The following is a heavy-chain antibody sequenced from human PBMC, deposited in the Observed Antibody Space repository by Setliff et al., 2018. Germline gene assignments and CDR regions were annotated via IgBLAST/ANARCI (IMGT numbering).Heavy chain of an antibody. CDR3: AKDGMGPTYTYFFDF. J-gene: IGHJ4*02. D-gene: IGHD1-26*01. Sequence: GGSLRLSCAASGFTFTNYAMNWVRQAPGKGLEWVSTISGDGDSTYYADSVMGRFTISRDNSKNSLYLQLNSLRVEDTAVYYCAKDGMGPTYTYFFDFWGQGSQGTVSS. CDR2: ISGDGDST. CDR1: GFTFTNYA. V-gene: IGHV3-23*01.